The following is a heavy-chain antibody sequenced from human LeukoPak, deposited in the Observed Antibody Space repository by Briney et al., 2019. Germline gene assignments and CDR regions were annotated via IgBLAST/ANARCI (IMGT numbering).Heavy chain of an antibody. J-gene: IGHJ4*02. CDR2: IYYTGST. V-gene: IGHV4-59*04. D-gene: IGHD5-12*01. CDR3: ARQPSNIADY. CDR1: GGSISSYY. Sequence: PSETLSLTCTVSGGSISSYYWGWIRQPPGKGLEWIGYIYYTGSTYYSPSLKSRVTMSVDTSKNQFSLKLSSVTAADTAMYYCARQPSNIADYWGQGTLVTVSS.